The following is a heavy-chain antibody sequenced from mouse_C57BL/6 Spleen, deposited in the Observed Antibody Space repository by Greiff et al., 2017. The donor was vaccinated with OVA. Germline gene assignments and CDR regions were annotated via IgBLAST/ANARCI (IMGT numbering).Heavy chain of an antibody. CDR1: GYSFTGYF. J-gene: IGHJ2*01. V-gene: IGHV1-20*01. CDR2: INPYNGDT. D-gene: IGHD2-3*01. Sequence: VQLQQSGPELVKPGDSVKISCKASGYSFTGYFMNWVMQSPGQSLKWIGRINPYNGDTFYNQKFKGKATLTVDKSSSTAHMELRSLTSEDSAVDYCARDDGDYDFDYWGQGTPLTVSS. CDR3: ARDDGDYDFDY.